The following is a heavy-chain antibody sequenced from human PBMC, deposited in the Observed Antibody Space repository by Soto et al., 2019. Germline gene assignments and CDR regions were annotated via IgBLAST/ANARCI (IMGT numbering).Heavy chain of an antibody. J-gene: IGHJ6*02. CDR3: ARGRGSSSWYYYYGMDV. D-gene: IGHD6-13*01. V-gene: IGHV4-39*01. Sequence: QLQLQESGPGLVKPSETLSLTCTVSGGSISSSSYYWGWIRQPPGKGLEWIGSIYYSGSTYYNPSLKSRVTISVDTSKNQFSLKLSSVTAADTAVYYCARGRGSSSWYYYYGMDVWGQGTKVTV. CDR1: GGSISSSSYY. CDR2: IYYSGST.